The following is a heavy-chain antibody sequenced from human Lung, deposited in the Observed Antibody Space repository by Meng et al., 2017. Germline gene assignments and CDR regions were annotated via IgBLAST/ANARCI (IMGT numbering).Heavy chain of an antibody. Sequence: QRQSQESGPGLVKPSQPLSLTCTGSGGSISSSNYYWSWIRQPPGKGLEWSGHIYNSGSTYYNPSLKSRITISVDTSKNQFSLKLSSVTAADTAVYYCARGQKGYFDLWGRGTLVTVSS. CDR1: GGSISSSNYY. J-gene: IGHJ2*01. CDR3: ARGQKGYFDL. V-gene: IGHV4-30-4*01. CDR2: IYNSGST.